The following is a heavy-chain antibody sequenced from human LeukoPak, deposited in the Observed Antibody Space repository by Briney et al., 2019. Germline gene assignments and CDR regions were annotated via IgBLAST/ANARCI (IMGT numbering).Heavy chain of an antibody. CDR1: GYPFTTYY. V-gene: IGHV1-2*02. CDR2: INPKNGDS. CDR3: AISGYDYGDSSDF. Sequence: GASVKVSCKASGYPFTTYYIHWVRQAPGQGLEWMGCINPKNGDSKYAQKFQGRVTMTRATSIATAYMEVSRLTSDDTAVYFCAISGYDYGDSSDFWGQGTLVTVSS. D-gene: IGHD4-17*01. J-gene: IGHJ4*02.